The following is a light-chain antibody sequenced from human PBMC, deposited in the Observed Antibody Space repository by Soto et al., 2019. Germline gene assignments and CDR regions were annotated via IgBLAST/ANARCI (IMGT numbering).Light chain of an antibody. V-gene: IGKV3-20*01. CDR1: QSVSSY. CDR2: GAS. CDR3: RQYGSSPLT. J-gene: IGKJ4*01. Sequence: EIVLTQSPATLSLSPGERATLSCRASQSVSSYLAWYQQKPGQAPRLLIYGASSRATGIPDRFSGSGSGTDFTLSISRLEPEDFAVYFCRQYGSSPLTFGGGTKVDIK.